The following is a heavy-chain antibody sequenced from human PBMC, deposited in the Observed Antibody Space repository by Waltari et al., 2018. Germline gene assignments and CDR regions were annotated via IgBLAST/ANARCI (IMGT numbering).Heavy chain of an antibody. D-gene: IGHD4-17*01. CDR2: SNPNSGGT. V-gene: IGHV1-2*02. J-gene: IGHJ5*02. CDR1: GYNFTGYY. CDR3: ARAGIKTTVTYNWFDP. Sequence: QVQLVHSGAAGKKPGASVKFTCKASGYNFTGYYMHWMRQAPGQGLAWMGWSNPNSGGTNHAQKFQGRVTMTRDTSISTAYMELSRLRADDTAVYYCARAGIKTTVTYNWFDPWGQGTLVTVSS.